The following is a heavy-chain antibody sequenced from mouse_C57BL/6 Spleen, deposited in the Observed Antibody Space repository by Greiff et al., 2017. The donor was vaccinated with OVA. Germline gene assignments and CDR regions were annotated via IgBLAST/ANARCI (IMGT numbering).Heavy chain of an antibody. V-gene: IGHV1-19*01. CDR2: INPYNGGT. CDR1: GYTFTDYY. CDR3: ARMRTTGAWFAY. J-gene: IGHJ3*01. Sequence: EVQLQESGPVLVKPGASVKMSCKASGYTFTDYYMNWVKQSHGKSLEWIGVINPYNGGTSYNQKFKGKATLTVDKSSSTAYMELNSLTSEDSAVYYCARMRTTGAWFAYWGQGTLVTVSA.